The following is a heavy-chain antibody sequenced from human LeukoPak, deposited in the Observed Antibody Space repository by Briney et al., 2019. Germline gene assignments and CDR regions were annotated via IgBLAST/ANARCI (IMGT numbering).Heavy chain of an antibody. D-gene: IGHD6-19*01. CDR1: GFTFRTHA. Sequence: GGSLRLSCSASGFTFRTHAMHWIRQAPGKGLEWVAMVWMGGENKFYGDSVRGRFTISRDDSSSRLYLHMDSLRAEDTALYYCAIDPPGSGWASWSWGQGARVTVSS. CDR2: VWMGGENK. J-gene: IGHJ5*02. V-gene: IGHV3-33*01. CDR3: AIDPPGSGWASWS.